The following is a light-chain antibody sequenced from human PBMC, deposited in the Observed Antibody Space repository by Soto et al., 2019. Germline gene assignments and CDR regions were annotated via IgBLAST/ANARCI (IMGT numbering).Light chain of an antibody. Sequence: EIVLTQSPATLSLSPGERATLSCTASQSVGSYLAWYQQKPGQAPRLLIYDASNRATGIPARFSGSGSGTDLTLIISSLEPEDFAVYFCQQRSNWPTITFGQGTRLDIK. J-gene: IGKJ5*01. CDR1: QSVGSY. CDR2: DAS. CDR3: QQRSNWPTIT. V-gene: IGKV3-11*01.